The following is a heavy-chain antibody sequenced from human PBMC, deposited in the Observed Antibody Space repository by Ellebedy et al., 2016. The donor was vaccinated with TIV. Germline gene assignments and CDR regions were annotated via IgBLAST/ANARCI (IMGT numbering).Heavy chain of an antibody. Sequence: ASVKVSCKTSGFAFGSYAISWVRRAPGQGLEWMGWISAYTGNTDYAQKFQGRVTLTTDTSTSTAYMELRSLRSDDTAVYYCARDMVQGMVAKYLWFDYWGQGTLVSVSS. D-gene: IGHD5-12*01. CDR1: GFAFGSYA. J-gene: IGHJ4*02. CDR2: ISAYTGNT. CDR3: ARDMVQGMVAKYLWFDY. V-gene: IGHV1-18*01.